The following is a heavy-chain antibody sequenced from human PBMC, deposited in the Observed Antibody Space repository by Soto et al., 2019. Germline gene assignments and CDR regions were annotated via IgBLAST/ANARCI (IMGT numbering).Heavy chain of an antibody. Sequence: SETLSLTCNASGGSITSSGSAWGWIRQSPGKGLEWIGTIDYSGNIYYIPSLKSRITISVDTSKNQISLKLSSVTAADTAVYYCARHVISIVATGRTYYFDYWGQGTLVTVS. CDR2: IDYSGNI. V-gene: IGHV4-39*01. CDR1: GGSITSSGSA. J-gene: IGHJ4*02. D-gene: IGHD5-12*01. CDR3: ARHVISIVATGRTYYFDY.